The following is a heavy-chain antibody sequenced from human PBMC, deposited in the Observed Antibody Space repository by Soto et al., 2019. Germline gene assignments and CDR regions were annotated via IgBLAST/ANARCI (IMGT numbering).Heavy chain of an antibody. CDR1: GYIFTNYW. Sequence: GESLKISCKGSGYIFTNYWIGWVRQMPGKGLEWMGIIYPGDSDIRYSPSFQGQVTISADKSISTAYLQWTSLKASDTAMYYCARRVTANYENYYYYAMDVWGPGHTVTVS. CDR2: IYPGDSDI. CDR3: ARRVTANYENYYYYAMDV. J-gene: IGHJ6*02. D-gene: IGHD5-18*01. V-gene: IGHV5-51*01.